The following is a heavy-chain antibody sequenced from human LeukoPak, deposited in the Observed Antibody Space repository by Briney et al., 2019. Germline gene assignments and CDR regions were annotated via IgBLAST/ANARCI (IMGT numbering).Heavy chain of an antibody. CDR3: ARTDGFDI. Sequence: AGGSLRLSCAESGYTISSYSINWVRQAPGTGLEWVSYISSSSSTTYYADSVKGRFTISRDNAKSSVYLQMNSLRDEDTAVYYCARTDGFDIWGQGTMVTVSS. J-gene: IGHJ3*02. CDR2: ISSSSSTT. V-gene: IGHV3-48*02. CDR1: GYTISSYS.